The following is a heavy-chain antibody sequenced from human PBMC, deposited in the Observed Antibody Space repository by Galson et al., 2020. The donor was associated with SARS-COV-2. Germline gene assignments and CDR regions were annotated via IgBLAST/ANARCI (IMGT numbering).Heavy chain of an antibody. J-gene: IGHJ4*02. CDR3: ARIDSSGCRGNY. D-gene: IGHD6-19*01. V-gene: IGHV2-70*11. CDR1: GFSLTTSGMC. Sequence: ESGPTLVKPTQTLTLTCTFSGFSLTTSGMCVNWIRQPPGKALEWLARIDWDGDKYYSTSLKTRLTISKDTSKNQVVLTMTDMDPVDTATYYCARIDSSGCRGNYWGQGTPVTVPS. CDR2: IDWDGDK.